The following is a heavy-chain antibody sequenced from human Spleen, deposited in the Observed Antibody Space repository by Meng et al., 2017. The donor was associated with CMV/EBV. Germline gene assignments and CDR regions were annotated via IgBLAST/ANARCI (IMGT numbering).Heavy chain of an antibody. J-gene: IGHJ4*02. D-gene: IGHD3-10*01. CDR2: IYWDDNK. CDR1: GFSLNTGGVG. Sequence: SGPTLVKPTQTHTLTCTFSGFSLNTGGVGVGWIRQLPGKALEWLALIYWDDNKSYSPSLGSSLTFTKDASKNQVILTMTTVDPVDTATYYCAHRRRDYNHGYFGFWGQGTLVTVSS. CDR3: AHRRRDYNHGYFGF. V-gene: IGHV2-5*02.